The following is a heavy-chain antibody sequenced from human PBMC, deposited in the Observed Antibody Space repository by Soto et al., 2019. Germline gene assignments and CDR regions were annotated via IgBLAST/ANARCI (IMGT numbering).Heavy chain of an antibody. CDR3: ARDRLSLRYFDWLNWFDP. CDR1: GYTFTSYG. CDR2: ISAYNGNT. Sequence: QVQLVQSGAEVKKPGASVKVSCKASGYTFTSYGISWVRQAPGQGLEWMGWISAYNGNTNYAQKLQGRVTMTTDTATSTAYMELRSLRSDDPAVYYCARDRLSLRYFDWLNWFDPWGQGTLVTVSS. J-gene: IGHJ5*02. D-gene: IGHD3-9*01. V-gene: IGHV1-18*04.